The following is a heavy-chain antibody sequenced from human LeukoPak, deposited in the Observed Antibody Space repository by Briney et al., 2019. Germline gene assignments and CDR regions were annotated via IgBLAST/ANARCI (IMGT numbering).Heavy chain of an antibody. CDR3: AKSGELGILFDY. V-gene: IGHV3-23*01. D-gene: IGHD7-27*01. CDR1: GFAFGSEA. Sequence: HPGGSLRLSCAVSGFAFGSEAMSWVRQSPARGLEWVASISPGSGTTYYADYVKGRFTISRDNSKNTLYLQMNSLRADDTAVYYCAKSGELGILFDYWGQGTLVTVSS. CDR2: ISPGSGTT. J-gene: IGHJ4*02.